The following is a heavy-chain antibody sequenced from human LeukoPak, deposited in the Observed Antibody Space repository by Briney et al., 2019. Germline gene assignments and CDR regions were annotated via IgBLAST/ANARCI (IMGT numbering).Heavy chain of an antibody. J-gene: IGHJ4*02. Sequence: PGGSLRLSCEASGFTFSSYWMNWVRQAPGKGLEWVSAISGSGGSTYYADSVKGRFTISRDNSKNTLYLQMNSLRAEDTAVYYCAKGPDCSSTSCYRDFDYWGQGTLVTVSS. D-gene: IGHD2-2*01. CDR2: ISGSGGST. V-gene: IGHV3-23*01. CDR3: AKGPDCSSTSCYRDFDY. CDR1: GFTFSSYW.